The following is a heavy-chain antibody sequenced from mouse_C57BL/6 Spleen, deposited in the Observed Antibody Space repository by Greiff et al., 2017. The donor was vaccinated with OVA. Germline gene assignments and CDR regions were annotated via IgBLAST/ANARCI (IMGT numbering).Heavy chain of an antibody. D-gene: IGHD2-2*01. CDR1: GYTFTNYW. Sequence: VQLKESGAELVRPGTSVKMSCKASGYTFTNYWIGWAKQRPGHGLEWIGDIYPGGGYTNYNEKFKGKATLTADKSSSTAYMQFSSLTSEDSAIYYCARSGGYDRDYYAMDYWGQGTSVTVSS. CDR2: IYPGGGYT. V-gene: IGHV1-63*01. CDR3: ARSGGYDRDYYAMDY. J-gene: IGHJ4*01.